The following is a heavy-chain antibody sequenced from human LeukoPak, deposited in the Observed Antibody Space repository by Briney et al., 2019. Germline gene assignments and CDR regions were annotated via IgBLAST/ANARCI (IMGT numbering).Heavy chain of an antibody. D-gene: IGHD2-15*01. CDR2: ISYDGSNK. CDR1: GFTFSSYG. CDR3: ARVGGYYYGMDV. V-gene: IGHV3-30*19. J-gene: IGHJ6*02. Sequence: PGRSLRLSCAASGFTFSSYGMHWVRQAPGKGLEWVAVISYDGSNKYYADSVKGRFTISRDNSKNTLYLQMNSLRAEDTAVYYCARVGGYYYGMDVWGQGTTVTVSS.